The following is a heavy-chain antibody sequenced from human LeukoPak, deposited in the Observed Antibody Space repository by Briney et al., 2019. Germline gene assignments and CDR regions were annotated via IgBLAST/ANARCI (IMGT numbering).Heavy chain of an antibody. D-gene: IGHD1-26*01. CDR1: GFTFSSYD. CDR3: AKDSHSGTYFDS. J-gene: IGHJ4*02. CDR2: VSGSGGST. Sequence: GGSLRLSCAASGFTFSSYDMSWVRQAPGKGLEWVSAVSGSGGSTYYADSVKGRFTISRDNSKSTLFLQMNSLRAEGTAVYYCAKDSHSGTYFDSWGRGTLVTVSS. V-gene: IGHV3-23*01.